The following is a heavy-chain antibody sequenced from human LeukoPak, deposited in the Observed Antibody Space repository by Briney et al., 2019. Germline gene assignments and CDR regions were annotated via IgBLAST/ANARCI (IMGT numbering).Heavy chain of an antibody. Sequence: GRSLRLSCAASGFTFDDYAMYWVRQAPGKGLEWVSGISWNSGSIGYADSVKGRFTISRDNAKNSLYLQMNSLRAEDTAVYYCARPTERDTVATITPDIWGQGTMVTVSS. CDR1: GFTFDDYA. J-gene: IGHJ3*02. V-gene: IGHV3-9*01. CDR2: ISWNSGSI. D-gene: IGHD5-12*01. CDR3: ARPTERDTVATITPDI.